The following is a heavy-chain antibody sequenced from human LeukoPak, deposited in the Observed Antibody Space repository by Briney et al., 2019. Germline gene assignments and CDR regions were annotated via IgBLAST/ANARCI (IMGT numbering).Heavy chain of an antibody. Sequence: GGSLRLSCAASGFTFSSYEMNWVRQAPGKGLEWVSYISNSGRTIFYADSVKGRFTVSRDNAKNSRYLQMNSLRAEDTAVYYCVRRYCSSTSCTLDSWGQGTLVTVSS. CDR1: GFTFSSYE. D-gene: IGHD2-2*01. V-gene: IGHV3-48*03. J-gene: IGHJ4*02. CDR2: ISNSGRTI. CDR3: VRRYCSSTSCTLDS.